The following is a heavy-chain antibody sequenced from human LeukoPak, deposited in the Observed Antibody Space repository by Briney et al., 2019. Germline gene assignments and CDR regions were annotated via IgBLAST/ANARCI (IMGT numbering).Heavy chain of an antibody. CDR1: GFTFCSYA. J-gene: IGHJ4*02. D-gene: IGHD3-22*01. CDR2: ISYDGSNK. CDR3: ARDFNGWPYDSSGYFCY. Sequence: PGGSLRLSCAASGFTFCSYAMHWVRQAPGKGLEWVAVISYDGSNKYYADSVKGRFTISRDNSKNTLYLQMNSLRAEDTAVYYCARDFNGWPYDSSGYFCYWGQGTLVTVSS. V-gene: IGHV3-30-3*01.